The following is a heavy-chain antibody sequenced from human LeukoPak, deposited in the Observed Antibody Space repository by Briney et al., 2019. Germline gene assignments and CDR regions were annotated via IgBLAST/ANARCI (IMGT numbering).Heavy chain of an antibody. J-gene: IGHJ4*02. CDR1: GFTFSSYA. CDR2: INHTGST. D-gene: IGHD6-13*01. CDR3: ARAGIWQLVY. Sequence: GSLRLSCAASGFTFSSYAMSWVRQAPGKGLEWIGEINHTGSTNYNPSLKSRVTISVDTSKNQFSLKLSSVTAADTAVYYCARAGIWQLVYWGQGTLVTVSS. V-gene: IGHV4-34*01.